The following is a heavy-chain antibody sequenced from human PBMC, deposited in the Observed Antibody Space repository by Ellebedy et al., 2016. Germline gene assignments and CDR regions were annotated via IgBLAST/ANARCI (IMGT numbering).Heavy chain of an antibody. CDR1: GGSISSSSYY. J-gene: IGHJ4*02. CDR3: ARNELTSSGWYPYYFDY. V-gene: IGHV4-39*07. D-gene: IGHD6-19*01. CDR2: IYNSGTT. Sequence: SETLSLXXIVSGGSISSSSYYWAWIRQPPGKGLEWIGSIYNSGTTYYNPSLKSRVTISVDTSKNQFSLRLSSVTAADTAVYYCARNELTSSGWYPYYFDYWGQGTLVTVSS.